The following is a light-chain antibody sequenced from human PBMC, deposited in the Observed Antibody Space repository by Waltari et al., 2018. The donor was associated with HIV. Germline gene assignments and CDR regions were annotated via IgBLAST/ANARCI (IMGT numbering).Light chain of an antibody. CDR2: STS. Sequence: QTVVTQQPSLTVSPVGTVTLTCASSTGAVTSGNSPNWFQQNPGQAPRGLIYSTSNKNSWTPARFPGSLLGGKAALTLSGVQPEDEAEYYCLLYYGGAQRYVFGTGTKVTVL. CDR3: LLYYGGAQRYV. V-gene: IGLV7-43*01. J-gene: IGLJ1*01. CDR1: TGAVTSGNS.